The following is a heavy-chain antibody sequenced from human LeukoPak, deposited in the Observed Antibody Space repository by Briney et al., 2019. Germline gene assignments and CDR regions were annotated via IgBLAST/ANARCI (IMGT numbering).Heavy chain of an antibody. V-gene: IGHV3-23*01. CDR2: ISGSGGST. Sequence: GGSLRLSCAASGFTFSSYAMSWVRQAPGKGLEWVSAISGSGGSTYYADSVKGRFTISRDNSKNTLYLQMNSLRVDDTAVYYCARVDRDTEFFDYWGQGTLVTVSS. J-gene: IGHJ4*02. CDR1: GFTFSSYA. D-gene: IGHD3-16*02. CDR3: ARVDRDTEFFDY.